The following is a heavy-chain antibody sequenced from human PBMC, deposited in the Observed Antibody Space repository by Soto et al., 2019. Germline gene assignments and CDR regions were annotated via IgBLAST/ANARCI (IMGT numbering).Heavy chain of an antibody. V-gene: IGHV1-24*01. CDR2: FDPEDGET. CDR3: ARDHGNYYVNWFDP. J-gene: IGHJ5*02. Sequence: ASVKVSCKVSGYTLTELSMHWVRQAPGKGLEWMGGFDPEDGETIHAQKFQGRVTMTEDTSTDTAYMELSSLRSYDTAVYYCARDHGNYYVNWFDPWGQGTQVTVSS. CDR1: GYTLTELS. D-gene: IGHD3-22*01.